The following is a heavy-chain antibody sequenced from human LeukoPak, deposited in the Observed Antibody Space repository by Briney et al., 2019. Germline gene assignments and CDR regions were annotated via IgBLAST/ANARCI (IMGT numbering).Heavy chain of an antibody. V-gene: IGHV4-59*01. J-gene: IGHJ5*02. CDR1: GGSISSYY. Sequence: SETLSLTCTVSGGSISSYYWSWIRQPPGKGLEWIGYIYYSGSTNYNPSLKSRVTISVDTSKNQFSLKLSSVTAADTAVYYCARASNIAAAGTSTWFAPGAREPLVPVS. CDR3: ARASNIAAAGTSTWFAP. CDR2: IYYSGST. D-gene: IGHD6-13*01.